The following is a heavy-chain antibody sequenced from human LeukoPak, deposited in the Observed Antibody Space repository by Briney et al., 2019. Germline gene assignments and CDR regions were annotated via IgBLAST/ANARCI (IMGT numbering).Heavy chain of an antibody. V-gene: IGHV1-18*01. J-gene: IGHJ4*02. Sequence: ASVKVSCKASGYTFTTYGLYWVRQAPGQGLEWMGWISGYTGNTNYEQKIQGRVTMTTDTSTRTAYMELRSLRYDDTAVYYCARLITRGNSFGSDYWGRGTLVTVSS. CDR2: ISGYTGNT. CDR1: GYTFTTYG. CDR3: ARLITRGNSFGSDY. D-gene: IGHD5-18*01.